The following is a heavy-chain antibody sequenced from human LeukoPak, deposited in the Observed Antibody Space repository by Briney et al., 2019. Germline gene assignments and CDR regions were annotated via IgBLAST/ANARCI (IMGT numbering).Heavy chain of an antibody. D-gene: IGHD6-19*01. CDR3: VTGQWLVPVSY. CDR1: GGSFSGNY. Sequence: SETLSLTCVVNGGSFSGNYWSWIRQPPGKGLEWIGEINYSGSTNYNPSLKSRVTISVDTSKNQFSLKLSSVTAADTAVYYCVTGQWLVPVSYWGQGTLVTVSS. CDR2: INYSGST. V-gene: IGHV4-34*01. J-gene: IGHJ4*02.